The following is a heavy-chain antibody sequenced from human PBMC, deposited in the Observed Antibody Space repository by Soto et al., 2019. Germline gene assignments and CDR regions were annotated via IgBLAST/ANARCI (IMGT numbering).Heavy chain of an antibody. D-gene: IGHD4-17*01. CDR2: ISWNSGSI. Sequence: GGSLRLSCAASGFTFDDYAMHWVRQAPGKGLEWVSGISWNSGSIGYADSVKGRFTISRDNTKNSLYLQMNSLRAEDTALYYCAKALTVPTSHFDYWGQGTLVTVSS. J-gene: IGHJ4*02. CDR3: AKALTVPTSHFDY. V-gene: IGHV3-9*01. CDR1: GFTFDDYA.